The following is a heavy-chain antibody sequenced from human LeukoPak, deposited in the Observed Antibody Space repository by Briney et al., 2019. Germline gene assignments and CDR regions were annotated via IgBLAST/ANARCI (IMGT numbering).Heavy chain of an antibody. CDR2: ISSSSSTI. CDR1: GFTFSSYS. D-gene: IGHD3-16*01. V-gene: IGHV3-48*04. J-gene: IGHJ4*02. CDR3: ARTKTYDYVWGSYDY. Sequence: GGSLRLSCAASGFTFSSYSMDWVRQAPGKGLEWVSYISSSSSTIYYADSVKGRFTISRDNAKNSLYLQMNSLRAEDTAVYYCARTKTYDYVWGSYDYWGQGTLVTVSS.